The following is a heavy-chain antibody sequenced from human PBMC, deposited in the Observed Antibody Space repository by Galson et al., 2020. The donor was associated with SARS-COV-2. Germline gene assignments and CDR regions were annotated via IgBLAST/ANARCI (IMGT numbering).Heavy chain of an antibody. CDR3: AHLHMVRGVVTFDS. CDR2: IYWDDDK. CDR1: GFSPSTIGVG. V-gene: IGHV2-5*02. D-gene: IGHD3-10*01. J-gene: IGHJ4*02. Sequence: KMSGPTLVKPTQTLTLTCNFSGFSPSTIGVGVGWIRQPPGTALEWLALIYWDDDKRHSPSLKNRLTITKDTSKNQVVLSLTNMDPEDTATYYCAHLHMVRGVVTFDSWGQGTLVTVSS.